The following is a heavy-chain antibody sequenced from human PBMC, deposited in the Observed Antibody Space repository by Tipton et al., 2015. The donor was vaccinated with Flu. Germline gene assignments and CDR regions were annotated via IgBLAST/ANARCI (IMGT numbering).Heavy chain of an antibody. V-gene: IGHV1-69*01. D-gene: IGHD2-2*01. CDR2: ISPMFGTA. J-gene: IGHJ4*02. CDR3: ARGGGPYCSSTSCYETDY. CDR1: GGTFSSYA. Sequence: QSGAEVKEPGSSVKVSCKASGGTFSSYALNWVRQAPGQGLEWMGGISPMFGTANYAQKFQGRATINADESTSTAYMELSSLRSEDTAVYYCARGGGPYCSSTSCYETDYWGQGTLVTVSS.